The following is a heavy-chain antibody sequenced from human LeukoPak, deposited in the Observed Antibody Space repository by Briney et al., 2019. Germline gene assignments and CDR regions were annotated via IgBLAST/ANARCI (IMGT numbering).Heavy chain of an antibody. CDR2: IIPIFGTA. CDR1: GGTFSSYA. D-gene: IGHD2-15*01. CDR3: ARSDRGHCSGGSCYREGYYYYYMDV. V-gene: IGHV1-69*01. Sequence: SVKVSCKASGGTFSSYAISWVRQAPGQGLEWMGGIIPIFGTANYAQKVHGRLTITADESTSTAYMHLSSLRSDDQAVYYCARSDRGHCSGGSCYREGYYYYYMDVWGKGTTVTVSS. J-gene: IGHJ6*03.